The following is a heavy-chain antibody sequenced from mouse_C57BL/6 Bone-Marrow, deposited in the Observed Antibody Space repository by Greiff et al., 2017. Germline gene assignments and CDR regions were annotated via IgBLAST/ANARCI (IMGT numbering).Heavy chain of an antibody. V-gene: IGHV5-6*01. J-gene: IGHJ1*03. CDR3: ARLHWYFDV. CDR2: ISSGGSYT. Sequence: VQLQQSGGDLVKPGGSLKLSCAASGFTFSSYGMSWVRQTPDKRLEWVATISSGGSYTYYPDSVKGRFTISRDNAKNTLYLQMSSLKSEDTAMYYCARLHWYFDVWGTGTTVTVSS. CDR1: GFTFSSYG.